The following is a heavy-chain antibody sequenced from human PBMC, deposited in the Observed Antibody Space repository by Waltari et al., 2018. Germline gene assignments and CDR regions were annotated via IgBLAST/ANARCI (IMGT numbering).Heavy chain of an antibody. CDR3: AGLLAKIAPGWFDP. D-gene: IGHD2-15*01. CDR2: IKQDGSEK. J-gene: IGHJ5*02. V-gene: IGHV3-7*01. CDR1: GFTFSSYW. Sequence: EVQLVESGGGLVQPGGSLRLSCAASGFTFSSYWMSWVRQAPGKGLVWVANIKQDGSEKYYVDSVKGRFTISRDNAKNSLYLQMNSLRAEDTAVYYCAGLLAKIAPGWFDPWGQGTLVTVSS.